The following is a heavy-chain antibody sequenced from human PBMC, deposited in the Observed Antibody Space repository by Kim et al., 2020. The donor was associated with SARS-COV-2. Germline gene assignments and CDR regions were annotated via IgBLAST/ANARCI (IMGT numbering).Heavy chain of an antibody. V-gene: IGHV1-69*04. J-gene: IGHJ4*02. D-gene: IGHD2-15*01. Sequence: NYAQEFKGGVTITADKSTSTASMELSSLRSEDTAVYYCARGATPDSVDYWGQGTLVTVSS. CDR3: ARGATPDSVDY.